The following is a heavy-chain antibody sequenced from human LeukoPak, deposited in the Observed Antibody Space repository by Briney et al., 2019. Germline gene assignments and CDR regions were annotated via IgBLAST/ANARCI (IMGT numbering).Heavy chain of an antibody. D-gene: IGHD5-12*01. J-gene: IGHJ6*03. V-gene: IGHV3-23*01. CDR3: AREHSGYDFPGRDYYYMDV. Sequence: GGSLRLSCAASGFTFSSYGMSWVRQAPGKGLEWVSAISGSGGSTYYADSVKGRFTISRDNSKNTLYLQMNSLRAEDTAVYYCAREHSGYDFPGRDYYYMDVWGKGTTVTVSS. CDR2: ISGSGGST. CDR1: GFTFSSYG.